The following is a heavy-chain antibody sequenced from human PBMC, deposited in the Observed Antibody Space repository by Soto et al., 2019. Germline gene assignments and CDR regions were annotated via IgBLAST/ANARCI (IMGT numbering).Heavy chain of an antibody. CDR3: AREDSIIIPAVSDF. CDR1: GVAFNNYG. J-gene: IGHJ4*02. Sequence: PGGSLTLSCTVSGVAFNNYGINWVRQAPGKGLEWVSSISKSDYTYYSDSVKGRFTISRDNAKNSVSLQMNTLRVEDTAVYYCAREDSIIIPAVSDFWGQGTLVTVSS. CDR2: ISKSDYT. D-gene: IGHD3-22*01. V-gene: IGHV3-21*01.